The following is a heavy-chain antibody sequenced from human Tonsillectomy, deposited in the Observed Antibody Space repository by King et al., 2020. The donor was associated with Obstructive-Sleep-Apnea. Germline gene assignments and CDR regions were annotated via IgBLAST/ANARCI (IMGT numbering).Heavy chain of an antibody. CDR2: IYDSGST. J-gene: IGHJ4*02. Sequence: QLQESGPGLVKPSETLALTCNVSGGSIRSNYWSWIRQPPGEGLEWIGYIYDSGSTNYNPSLQSRVSISVDTSKNQFSLKLTSVTAADTAVYYCARLLVAGVGIDHWGQGILVTVSS. V-gene: IGHV4-59*08. CDR1: GGSIRSNY. CDR3: ARLLVAGVGIDH. D-gene: IGHD2-15*01.